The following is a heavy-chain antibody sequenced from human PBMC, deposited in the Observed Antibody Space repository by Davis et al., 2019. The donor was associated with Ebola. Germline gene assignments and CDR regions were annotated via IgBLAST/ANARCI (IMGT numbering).Heavy chain of an antibody. CDR2: LSYDGSPK. Sequence: GESLKISCATSGFIFTQYAFHWVRQAPGKGLEWVAALSYDGSPKYYADSVRGRFNISRDNSKNTMYLEMDGLTNEDTAVYYCGRARVKVVDYWGQGTLVTVSS. CDR1: GFIFTQYA. V-gene: IGHV3-30-3*01. D-gene: IGHD3-3*01. J-gene: IGHJ4*02. CDR3: GRARVKVVDY.